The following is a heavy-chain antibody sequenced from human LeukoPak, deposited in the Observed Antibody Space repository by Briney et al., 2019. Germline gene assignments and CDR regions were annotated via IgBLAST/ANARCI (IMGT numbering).Heavy chain of an antibody. CDR1: GFTFSSYE. CDR3: ARDSASSPDFWSYYYGMDV. V-gene: IGHV3-48*03. J-gene: IGHJ6*02. D-gene: IGHD3-3*01. CDR2: ISSSGSTI. Sequence: GGSLRLSCAASGFTFSSYEMSWVRQAPGKGLEWVSYISSSGSTIYYADSVKGRFTISRDNVKNSLYLQMNSLRAEDTAVYYCARDSASSPDFWSYYYGMDVWGQGTTVTVSS.